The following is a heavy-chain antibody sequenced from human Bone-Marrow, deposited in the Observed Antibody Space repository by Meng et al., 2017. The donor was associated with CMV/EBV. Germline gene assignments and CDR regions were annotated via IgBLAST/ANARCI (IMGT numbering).Heavy chain of an antibody. CDR2: ISYDGSNK. CDR1: GFTFSSYA. Sequence: GGSLRLSCAASGFTFSSYAMHWVRQAPGKGLEWVAVISYDGSNKYYADSVKGRFTISRDNSKNTLYLQMNSLRAEDTAVYYCARGSGIAARRLPFQQYYFDYWGQGTLVTVSS. CDR3: ARGSGIAARRLPFQQYYFDY. J-gene: IGHJ4*02. V-gene: IGHV3-30-3*01. D-gene: IGHD6-6*01.